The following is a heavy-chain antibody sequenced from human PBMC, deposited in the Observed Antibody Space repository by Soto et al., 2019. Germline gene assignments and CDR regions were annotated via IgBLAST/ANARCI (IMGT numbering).Heavy chain of an antibody. J-gene: IGHJ3*01. Sequence: GGSLRLSCEASGFTFNIYAMTWVRQAPGKGLEWVSNIGSTGTTTYYADSVKGRFAISRDNSKSTLYLQMNSLRAGDTAVYYCATVARYDDFDVWGQGTMVTASS. D-gene: IGHD3-9*01. CDR1: GFTFNIYA. CDR2: IGSTGTTT. V-gene: IGHV3-23*01. CDR3: ATVARYDDFDV.